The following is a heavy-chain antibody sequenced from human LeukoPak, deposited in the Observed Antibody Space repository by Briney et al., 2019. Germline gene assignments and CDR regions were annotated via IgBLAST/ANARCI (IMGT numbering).Heavy chain of an antibody. CDR2: IKSKKDGGAT. CDR1: GFTLSNAW. Sequence: GGSLRLSCAASGFTLSNAWMSWVRQTPGKGLEWVGRIKSKKDGGATDHPALVKGRFTISRDESKNTLYLQMNNLQTEDTAVYYCTTSRSGGTWYGAFGYWGQGTLVTVSP. CDR3: TTSRSGGTWYGAFGY. J-gene: IGHJ4*02. D-gene: IGHD3-10*01. V-gene: IGHV3-15*01.